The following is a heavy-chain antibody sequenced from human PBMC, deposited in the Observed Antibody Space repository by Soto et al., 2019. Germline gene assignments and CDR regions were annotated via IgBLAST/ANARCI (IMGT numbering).Heavy chain of an antibody. CDR1: GYTFTSYY. Sequence: ASVKVSCKASGYTFTSYYMHWVRQAPGQGLEWMGIIDPSGGSTSYAQKFQGRVTMTRDTSTSTVYMELSSLRSEDTAVYYCARDRAGYGDQAALDYWGQGTLVTVSS. CDR3: ARDRAGYGDQAALDY. J-gene: IGHJ4*02. D-gene: IGHD4-17*01. V-gene: IGHV1-46*01. CDR2: IDPSGGST.